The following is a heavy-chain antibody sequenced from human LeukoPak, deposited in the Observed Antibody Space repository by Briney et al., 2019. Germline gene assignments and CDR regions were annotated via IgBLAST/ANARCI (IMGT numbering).Heavy chain of an antibody. D-gene: IGHD6-6*01. V-gene: IGHV4-34*01. CDR1: GGSFSGYY. Sequence: SETLSFTCAVYGGSFSGYYWSWIRQPPGKGLEWIGEINHSGSTNYNPSLKSRVTISVDTSKNQFSLKLSSVTAADTAVYYCARFPIAARPYYYYYMDVWGKGTTVTVSS. J-gene: IGHJ6*03. CDR3: ARFPIAARPYYYYYMDV. CDR2: INHSGST.